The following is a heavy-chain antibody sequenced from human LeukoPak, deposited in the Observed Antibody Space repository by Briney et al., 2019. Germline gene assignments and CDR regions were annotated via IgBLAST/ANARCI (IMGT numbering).Heavy chain of an antibody. J-gene: IGHJ3*02. CDR3: AVGVEVVVPAAIPSDAFDI. D-gene: IGHD2-2*02. CDR2: INPNSGGT. CDR1: GYTLTELS. Sequence: ASVKVSCKVSGYTLTELSMHWVRQSPGQGLEWMGWINPNSGGTNYAQKFQGRVTMTRDTSISTAYMELSRLRSDDTAVYYCAVGVEVVVPAAIPSDAFDIWGQGTMVTVSS. V-gene: IGHV1-2*02.